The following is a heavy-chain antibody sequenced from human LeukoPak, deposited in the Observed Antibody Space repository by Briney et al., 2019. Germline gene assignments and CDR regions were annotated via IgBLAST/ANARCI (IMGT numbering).Heavy chain of an antibody. CDR1: GYSFTSFW. CDR2: IYPGDSDT. D-gene: IGHD3-22*01. Sequence: GESLKISCKGSGYSFTSFWIGWVRQMPGKGLEWMGIIYPGDSDTRYSPSFQGQVTISADKSISTAYLQWGSLKASDTAMYYCARLGGSNRFKTYYYDSSGYYFGYWGQGTLVTVSS. CDR3: ARLGGSNRFKTYYYDSSGYYFGY. V-gene: IGHV5-51*01. J-gene: IGHJ4*02.